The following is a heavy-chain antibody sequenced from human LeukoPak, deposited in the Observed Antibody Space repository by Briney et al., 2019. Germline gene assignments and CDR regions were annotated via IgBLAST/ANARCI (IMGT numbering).Heavy chain of an antibody. CDR3: ARRIAVAGTSFFDY. CDR2: IYYSGST. CDR1: GGSISSSSYY. J-gene: IGHJ4*02. Sequence: SETLSLTCTVSGGSISSSSYYWGWIRQPPGKGLEWIGSIYYSGSTYYNPSLKSRVTISVDTSKNQFYLKLSSVTAADTAVYYCARRIAVAGTSFFDYWGQGTLVTVSS. V-gene: IGHV4-39*01. D-gene: IGHD6-19*01.